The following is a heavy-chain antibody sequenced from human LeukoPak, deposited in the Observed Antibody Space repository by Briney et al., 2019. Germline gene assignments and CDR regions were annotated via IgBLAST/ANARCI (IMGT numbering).Heavy chain of an antibody. J-gene: IGHJ3*01. V-gene: IGHV3-23*01. CDR3: AKDPNGDYVGAFDF. CDR1: EFTFSRCA. D-gene: IGHD4-17*01. Sequence: PGGSLRLSCAAPEFTFSRCAMTWVRQAPGKGLEWVSSTTSRDGCTAYTDSVKGRFTVSRDNSKNTLYLQMNSLRVEDTAVYYCAKDPNGDYVGAFDFWGQGTLVTAPS. CDR2: TTSRDGCT.